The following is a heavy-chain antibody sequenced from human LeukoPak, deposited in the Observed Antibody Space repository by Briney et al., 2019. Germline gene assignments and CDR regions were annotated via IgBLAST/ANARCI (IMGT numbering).Heavy chain of an antibody. V-gene: IGHV3-43*01. Sequence: GGSLRLSCAASGFTFDDYTMHWVRRAPGKGLEWVSLISWDGGSTYYADSVKGRFTISRDNSKNSLYLQMNSLRTEDTALYYCAKSTGYSSGWTLDYWGQGTLVTVSS. CDR2: ISWDGGST. D-gene: IGHD6-19*01. CDR1: GFTFDDYT. J-gene: IGHJ4*02. CDR3: AKSTGYSSGWTLDY.